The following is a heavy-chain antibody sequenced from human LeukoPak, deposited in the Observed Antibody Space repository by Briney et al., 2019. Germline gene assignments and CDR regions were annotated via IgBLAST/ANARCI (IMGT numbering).Heavy chain of an antibody. CDR1: GGSITNYY. CDR2: IYYSGST. J-gene: IGHJ6*02. CDR3: TRDRSPEGYYDSSHWDYYHGMDV. Sequence: SETLSLTCIVSGGSITNYYWSWIRQPPGKGLGWIGYIYYSGSTNYNPSLKSRVTISVDTSKNQFSLNLSSVTAADTAMYYCTRDRSPEGYYDSSHWDYYHGMDVWGQGTTVTVSS. V-gene: IGHV4-59*01. D-gene: IGHD3-22*01.